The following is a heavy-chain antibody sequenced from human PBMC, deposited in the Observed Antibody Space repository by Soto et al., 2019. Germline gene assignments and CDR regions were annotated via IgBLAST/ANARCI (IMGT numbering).Heavy chain of an antibody. J-gene: IGHJ4*02. CDR3: ARIAVAGTRFDY. D-gene: IGHD6-19*01. CDR1: GGSISSSNW. Sequence: QVQLQESGPGLVKPSGTLSLTCAVSGGSISSSNWWSWVRQPPGKGLEWIGAIYHSGSTNYNPSLESRVTISVDKSKNQFSLNLSSVTAADTAVYYCARIAVAGTRFDYWGQGTLVTVSS. CDR2: IYHSGST. V-gene: IGHV4-4*02.